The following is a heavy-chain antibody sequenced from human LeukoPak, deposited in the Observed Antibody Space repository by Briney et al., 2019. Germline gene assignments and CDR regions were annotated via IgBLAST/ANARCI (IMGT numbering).Heavy chain of an antibody. CDR1: GGSFSGYS. V-gene: IGHV4-34*01. CDR3: AREHYDFNGMDV. J-gene: IGHJ6*02. Sequence: SETLSLTCAVYGGSFSGYSWTWIRQPPGKGLEWIGEIDRSGSTNYNPALKSRLTISVDTSKNQFSLKLNSVTAADTAVYYCAREHYDFNGMDVWGQGTTVTVSS. CDR2: IDRSGST. D-gene: IGHD3-3*01.